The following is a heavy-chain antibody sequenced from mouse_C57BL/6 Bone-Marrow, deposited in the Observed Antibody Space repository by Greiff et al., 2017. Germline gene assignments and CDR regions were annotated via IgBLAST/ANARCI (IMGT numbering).Heavy chain of an antibody. CDR3: ASGRALYFDS. V-gene: IGHV1-76*01. J-gene: IGHJ2*01. Sequence: VQLVESGAELVRPGASVKLSCTASGYTFTDYYINWVKQRPGQGLEWIARIYPGSGNTYYNEKFKGKATLTAEKSSSTAYMQLSSLTSEDSAVYFCASGRALYFDSWGQGTTLTVSA. CDR1: GYTFTDYY. CDR2: IYPGSGNT. D-gene: IGHD4-1*01.